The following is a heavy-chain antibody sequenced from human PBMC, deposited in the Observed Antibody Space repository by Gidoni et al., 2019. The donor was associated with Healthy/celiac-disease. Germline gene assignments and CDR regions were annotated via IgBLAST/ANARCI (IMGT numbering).Heavy chain of an antibody. J-gene: IGHJ1*01. Sequence: EVQLLESGGGLVQPGGSLRLSCAASGFHFRRYAMSWLRQAPGKGLEWVSAISGSGGSTYYADSVKGRFTISRDNSKNTLYLKMNSLRAEDTAVYYCAKGVSSSWYAPYFQHWGQGTLVTVSS. CDR2: ISGSGGST. D-gene: IGHD6-13*01. CDR3: AKGVSSSWYAPYFQH. V-gene: IGHV3-23*01. CDR1: GFHFRRYA.